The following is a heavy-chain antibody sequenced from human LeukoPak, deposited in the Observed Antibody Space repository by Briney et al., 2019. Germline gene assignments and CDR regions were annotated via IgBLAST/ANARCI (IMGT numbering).Heavy chain of an antibody. V-gene: IGHV4-39*01. D-gene: IGHD3-10*01. Sequence: PSETLSLTCTVSGGSISSSSYYWGWIRQPPGKGLEWIGNIYYRGNTYYSPSPKSRVTISVDTSKNQFFLKLSSVTAADTAVYYCARGSLTSGGSVYGMDVWGQGTTVTVSS. CDR3: ARGSLTSGGSVYGMDV. CDR2: IYYRGNT. CDR1: GGSISSSSYY. J-gene: IGHJ6*02.